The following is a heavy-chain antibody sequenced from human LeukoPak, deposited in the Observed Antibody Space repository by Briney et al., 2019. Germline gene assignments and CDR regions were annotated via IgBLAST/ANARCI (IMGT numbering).Heavy chain of an antibody. D-gene: IGHD6-6*01. Sequence: ETLSLTCDVYGGSFSGYYWTWIRQPPGKGLEWVANIKQDGSEKYYVDSVKGRFTISRDNAKNSLYLQMNSLRAEDTAVYYCASIAARSWGQGTLVTVSS. CDR1: GGSFSGYY. CDR2: IKQDGSEK. CDR3: ASIAARS. J-gene: IGHJ4*02. V-gene: IGHV3-7*01.